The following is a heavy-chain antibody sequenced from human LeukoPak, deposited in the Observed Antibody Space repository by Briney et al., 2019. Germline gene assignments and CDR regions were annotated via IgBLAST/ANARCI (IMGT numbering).Heavy chain of an antibody. V-gene: IGHV1-2*02. D-gene: IGHD5-18*01. Sequence: VSVKVSCKASGYTFTGYYMHWVRQAPGQGLEWMGWINPNSGDTNYAQKFQGRVTMTRDTSISTAYVELSRLRSDDTAVYYCARDIGSAYRNGLYYCFGMDVWGQGTTVTVSS. CDR1: GYTFTGYY. CDR2: INPNSGDT. CDR3: ARDIGSAYRNGLYYCFGMDV. J-gene: IGHJ6*02.